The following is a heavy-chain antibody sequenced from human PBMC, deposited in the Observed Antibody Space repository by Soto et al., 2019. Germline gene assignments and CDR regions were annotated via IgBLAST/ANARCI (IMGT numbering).Heavy chain of an antibody. D-gene: IGHD3-16*01. Sequence: QVQLVESGGGVVQPGRSLRLSCAASGFIFSSYNMYWVRQAPGKGLEWVSIISFDGSNKYYADSVKGRCSISRDNSKNTVFLQVDSLRAEDTAIYCCVSQVGVDSWGQGTLVTVSS. CDR2: ISFDGSNK. CDR3: VSQVGVDS. CDR1: GFIFSSYN. J-gene: IGHJ4*02. V-gene: IGHV3-30-3*01.